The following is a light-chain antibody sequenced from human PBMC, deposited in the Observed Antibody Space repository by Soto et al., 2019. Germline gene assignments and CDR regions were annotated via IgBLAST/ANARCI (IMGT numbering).Light chain of an antibody. CDR1: RSISNN. J-gene: IGKJ1*01. CDR3: LHYYEWPRWT. V-gene: IGKV3-15*01. CDR2: GAS. Sequence: EIVMTQSPATLSVSPGERATLSCRASRSISNNLAWYQQQPGQTPRLPIYGASTTATGIPARFSGSGTGTEFTLTISSLQSEDFAVYYCLHYYEWPRWTFGQGTKVDI.